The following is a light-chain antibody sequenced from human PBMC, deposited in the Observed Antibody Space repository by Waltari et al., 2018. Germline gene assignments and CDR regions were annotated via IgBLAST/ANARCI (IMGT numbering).Light chain of an antibody. CDR3: QVWDTPSDHVV. Sequence: YVLTQPPSVSAAPGPTGRMPCRGNNIAMQTGHWYQQNPGQAPVLLGYGDSDRPAGVPERFSGSNSGNAAILTISGVEAGDEADYYCQVWDTPSDHVVFGGGTRLTVL. V-gene: IGLV3-21*02. CDR1: NIAMQT. J-gene: IGLJ3*02. CDR2: GDS.